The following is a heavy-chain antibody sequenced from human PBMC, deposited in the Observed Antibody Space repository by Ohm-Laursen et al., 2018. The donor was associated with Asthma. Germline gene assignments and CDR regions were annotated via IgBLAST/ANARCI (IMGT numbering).Heavy chain of an antibody. Sequence: GSLRLSCAATGFTFNKHHMTWVRQAPGKGLEWVSIISGLDNGAYTYYADSVRGRFTISRDNSKSTLFLQMNRLRVEDTAIYYCARDSGMAVVVDAFDLWGQGTMVTVSS. J-gene: IGHJ3*01. CDR1: GFTFNKHH. D-gene: IGHD6-19*01. CDR2: ISGLDNGAYT. CDR3: ARDSGMAVVVDAFDL. V-gene: IGHV3-23*01.